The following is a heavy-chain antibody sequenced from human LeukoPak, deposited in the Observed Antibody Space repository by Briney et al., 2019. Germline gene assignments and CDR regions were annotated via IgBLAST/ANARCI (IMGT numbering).Heavy chain of an antibody. CDR3: AKDRPHYYYGSGSYYAQYDAFDI. Sequence: GGSLRLSCAVSGFTFSSYAMSWVRQAPGKGLEWVSAISGSGGSAYYADSVKGRFTISRDNSKNTLYLQMNSLRAEDTALYYCAKDRPHYYYGSGSYYAQYDAFDIWGQGTMVTVSS. J-gene: IGHJ3*02. V-gene: IGHV3-23*01. D-gene: IGHD3-10*01. CDR1: GFTFSSYA. CDR2: ISGSGGSA.